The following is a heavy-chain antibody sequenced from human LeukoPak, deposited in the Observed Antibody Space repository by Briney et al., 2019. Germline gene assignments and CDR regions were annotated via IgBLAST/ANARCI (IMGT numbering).Heavy chain of an antibody. Sequence: SETLSLTCTVSGGSLSSYYWSWIRQPPGKGLEWIGYIYYSGSTNYNPSLKSRVTISVDTSKNQFSLKLSSVTAADTAVYYCAREPYSSSWVDYWGQGTLVTVSS. D-gene: IGHD6-13*01. CDR1: GGSLSSYY. J-gene: IGHJ4*02. CDR2: IYYSGST. V-gene: IGHV4-59*01. CDR3: AREPYSSSWVDY.